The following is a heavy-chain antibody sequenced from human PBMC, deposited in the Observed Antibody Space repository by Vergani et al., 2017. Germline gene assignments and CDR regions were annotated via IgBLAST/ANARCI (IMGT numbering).Heavy chain of an antibody. V-gene: IGHV3-21*01. CDR2: ISSSSSYI. Sequence: EVQLVESGGGLVKPGGSLRLSCAASGFTFSSYSMNWVRQAPGKGLEWVSSISSSSSYIYYADSVKGRFTISRDNAKNSLYLQMNSLRAEDTAVYYCARVAPRYCSSTSCYTFAFDIWGQGTMVTVSS. J-gene: IGHJ3*02. CDR1: GFTFSSYS. D-gene: IGHD2-2*02. CDR3: ARVAPRYCSSTSCYTFAFDI.